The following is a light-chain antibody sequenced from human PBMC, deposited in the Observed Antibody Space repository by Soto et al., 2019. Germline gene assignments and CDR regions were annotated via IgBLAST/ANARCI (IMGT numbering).Light chain of an antibody. Sequence: SYELTQPPSVSVSQDKQPRSPCPGDKLGDKYACWYQQKPGQSPVLVIYQDSKRPSGIPERFSGSNSGNTATLTISGTQAMDEADYYCQAWDSSTVVFGGGTKLTVL. CDR2: QDS. CDR3: QAWDSSTVV. V-gene: IGLV3-1*01. CDR1: KLGDKY. J-gene: IGLJ2*01.